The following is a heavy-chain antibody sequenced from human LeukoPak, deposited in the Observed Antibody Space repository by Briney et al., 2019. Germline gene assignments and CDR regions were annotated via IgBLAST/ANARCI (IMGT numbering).Heavy chain of an antibody. Sequence: GGSLRLSCAASGFTFSNAWMTWVRQAPGKGLEWVGRIKSKTDGGTTEYAAPVKGRFTILRDDSINTLYLQMNSLKTEDTAVYYCTTMDDFWSGYGDYWGQGTLVTVSS. D-gene: IGHD3-3*01. J-gene: IGHJ4*02. CDR3: TTMDDFWSGYGDY. V-gene: IGHV3-15*01. CDR2: IKSKTDGGTT. CDR1: GFTFSNAW.